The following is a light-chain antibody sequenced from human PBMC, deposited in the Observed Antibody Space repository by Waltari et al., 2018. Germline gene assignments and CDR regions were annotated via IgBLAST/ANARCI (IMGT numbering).Light chain of an antibody. CDR1: QSVSSY. Sequence: EIVLTQSPATLSLSPGERATLSCRASQSVSSYLAWYQQKPGQPPRLLIYHASTRDTGIPARFSGRGSGTDFTLIITNVEPEDFAVYYCQQRSDWPPLTFGQGTRLEIK. V-gene: IGKV3-11*01. CDR2: HAS. J-gene: IGKJ5*01. CDR3: QQRSDWPPLT.